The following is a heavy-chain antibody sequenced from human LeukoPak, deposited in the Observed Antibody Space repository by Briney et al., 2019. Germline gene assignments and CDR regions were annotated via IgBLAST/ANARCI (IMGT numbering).Heavy chain of an antibody. CDR2: ISYDGGLQ. V-gene: IGHV3-30*03. J-gene: IGHJ4*02. Sequence: PGGSLRLSCLASGFSFSNYGMHWVRQAPGKGLEWVAVISYDGGLQYYPDSVRGRFTISRDNSKNTLNLQMNSLRAEDTAVYYCARGLCSRTTCRTLLTDYWGQGTLVTVSS. CDR3: ARGLCSRTTCRTLLTDY. D-gene: IGHD2-2*01. CDR1: GFSFSNYG.